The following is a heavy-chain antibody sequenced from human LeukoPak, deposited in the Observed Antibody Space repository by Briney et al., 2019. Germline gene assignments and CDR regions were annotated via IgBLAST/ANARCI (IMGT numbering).Heavy chain of an antibody. J-gene: IGHJ3*02. Sequence: GGSLRLSCAASGFTFSSYSMNWVRQAPGKGLEWVSSISSSSSYIYYADSVKGRFTISRDNAKNSLYLQMNSLRAEDTAVYYCASRNYYDSSGYFDAFDIWGQGTMVTVS. CDR1: GFTFSSYS. D-gene: IGHD3-22*01. CDR3: ASRNYYDSSGYFDAFDI. V-gene: IGHV3-21*04. CDR2: ISSSSSYI.